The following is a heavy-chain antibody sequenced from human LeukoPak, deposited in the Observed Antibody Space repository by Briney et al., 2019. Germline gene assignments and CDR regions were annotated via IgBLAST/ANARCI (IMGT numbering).Heavy chain of an antibody. V-gene: IGHV3-48*01. CDR2: ISSSSSTI. CDR1: GFTFSSYS. Sequence: GGSLRLSCAASGFTFSSYSMNWVRQAPGKGLEWVSYISSSSSTIYYADSVKGRFTISRDNAKISLYLQMNSLRAEDTAVYYCARVIRYYGSGSYYNGLAYYYYMDVWGKGTTVTVSS. CDR3: ARVIRYYGSGSYYNGLAYYYYMDV. D-gene: IGHD3-10*01. J-gene: IGHJ6*03.